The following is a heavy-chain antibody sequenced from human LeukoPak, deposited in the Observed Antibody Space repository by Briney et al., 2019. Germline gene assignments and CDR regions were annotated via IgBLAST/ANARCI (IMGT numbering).Heavy chain of an antibody. CDR2: IRSNSDGGTI. J-gene: IGHJ5*02. Sequence: GALRLSCADSGFTFSNYAMHWVRQAPGKGLEWVGRIRSNSDGGTIDYAAPVKGRFTLSRDDSKTTLYLQMNSLQTEDTAVYYCATDFYDSTWGQGTLVTVSS. V-gene: IGHV3-15*07. CDR3: ATDFYDST. CDR1: GFTFSNYA. D-gene: IGHD3-22*01.